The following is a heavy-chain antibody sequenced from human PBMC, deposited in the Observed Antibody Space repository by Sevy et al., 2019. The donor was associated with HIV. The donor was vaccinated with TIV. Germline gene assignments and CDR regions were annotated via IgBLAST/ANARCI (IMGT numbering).Heavy chain of an antibody. Sequence: GESLKISCAASGFTFSDYYMSWIRQAPGKGLEWVSYISSSGSTIYYADSVKGRFTISRDNAKNSLYLQMNSLRAEDTAVYYCARDIPPYYYGSSGYYYGFDSVYFDYWGQGTLVTVSS. CDR3: ARDIPPYYYGSSGYYYGFDSVYFDY. CDR1: GFTFSDYY. J-gene: IGHJ4*02. CDR2: ISSSGSTI. D-gene: IGHD3-22*01. V-gene: IGHV3-11*01.